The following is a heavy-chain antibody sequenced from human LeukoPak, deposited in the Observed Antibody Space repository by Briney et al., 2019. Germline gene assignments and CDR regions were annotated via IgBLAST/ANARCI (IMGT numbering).Heavy chain of an antibody. Sequence: PSETLSLTCTVSGASISSYYWSWIRQPPGKGLEWLGEINHSGSTNYNPSLKSRVTISVDTSKNQFSLKLSSVTAADTAVYYCARGGRDGYNLSYYYYYMDVWGKGTTVTVSS. CDR3: ARGGRDGYNLSYYYYYMDV. D-gene: IGHD5-24*01. V-gene: IGHV4-34*01. CDR1: GASISSYY. CDR2: INHSGST. J-gene: IGHJ6*03.